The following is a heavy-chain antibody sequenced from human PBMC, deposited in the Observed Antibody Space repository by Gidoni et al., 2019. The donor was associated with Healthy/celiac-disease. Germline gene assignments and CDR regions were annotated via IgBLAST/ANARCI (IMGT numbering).Heavy chain of an antibody. V-gene: IGHV3-33*01. CDR3: ARYGDFWSGYFSIAFDI. D-gene: IGHD3-3*01. Sequence: QVQLVESGGGVVQPGRSLRLSCAASGFTFSSYGMHWVRQAPGKGLEWVAVIWYDGSNQYYADSVKGRFTISRDNSKNTLYLQMNSLRAEDTAVYYCARYGDFWSGYFSIAFDIWGQGTMVTVSS. CDR2: IWYDGSNQ. J-gene: IGHJ3*02. CDR1: GFTFSSYG.